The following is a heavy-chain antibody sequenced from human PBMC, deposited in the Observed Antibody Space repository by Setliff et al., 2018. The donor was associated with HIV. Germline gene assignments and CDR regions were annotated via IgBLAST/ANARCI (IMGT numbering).Heavy chain of an antibody. CDR1: GYSFSGYS. V-gene: IGHV1-2*02. D-gene: IGHD1-26*01. J-gene: IGHJ5*02. CDR2: INPNSGAT. Sequence: ASVKVSCKASGYSFSGYSLHWVRRAPGQRIEWMGWINPNSGATNYAQNFQGRVTMTRDTSISTAYMDLSSLTSDDTAVYSCAVASIVSTARWNHWGRGTLVTVSS. CDR3: AVASIVSTARWNH.